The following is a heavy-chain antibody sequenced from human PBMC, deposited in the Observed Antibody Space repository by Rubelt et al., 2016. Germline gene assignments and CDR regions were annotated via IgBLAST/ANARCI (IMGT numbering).Heavy chain of an antibody. CDR3: ARAQAPYYYDSSGYEYGMDV. V-gene: IGHV3-30*04. D-gene: IGHD3-22*01. CDR2: ISYDRGNK. Sequence: VVQPGRSLRLSCAASGFTFSHYAMHWVRQAPGEGLEWVALISYDRGNKNYADSVKGRFTNSRDNSENTLSLQMNGLRGDDTAVYYCARAQAPYYYDSSGYEYGMDVWGQGTTVTVSS. CDR1: GFTFSHYA. J-gene: IGHJ6*02.